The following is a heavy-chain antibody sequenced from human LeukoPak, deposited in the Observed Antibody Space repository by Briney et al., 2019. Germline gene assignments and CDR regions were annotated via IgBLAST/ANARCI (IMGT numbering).Heavy chain of an antibody. D-gene: IGHD3-10*01. CDR3: ARDSYGSGSYRFDY. J-gene: IGHJ4*02. Sequence: SETLSLTCTVSGGSISSYYWSWIRQPAGKGLEWIGRIYTSGSTNYNPSLKSRVTMSVDTSKNQFSLKLSSVTAADTAVYYCARDSYGSGSYRFDYWGQGTLVTVSS. V-gene: IGHV4-4*07. CDR2: IYTSGST. CDR1: GGSISSYY.